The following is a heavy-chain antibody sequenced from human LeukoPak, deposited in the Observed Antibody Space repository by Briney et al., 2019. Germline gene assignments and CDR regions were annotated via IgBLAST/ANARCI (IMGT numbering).Heavy chain of an antibody. CDR1: GGSISSSSYY. Sequence: SETLSLTCAVYGGSISSSSYYWGWIRQPPGKGLEWIGSIYYSGSTYYNPSLKSRVTISVDTSKNQFSLKLSSVTAADTAVYYCARHGGENWFDPWGQGTLVTVSS. J-gene: IGHJ5*02. D-gene: IGHD3-16*01. V-gene: IGHV4-39*01. CDR2: IYYSGST. CDR3: ARHGGENWFDP.